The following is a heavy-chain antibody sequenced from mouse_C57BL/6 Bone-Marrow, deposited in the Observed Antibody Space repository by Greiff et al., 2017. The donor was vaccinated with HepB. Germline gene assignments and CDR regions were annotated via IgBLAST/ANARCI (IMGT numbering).Heavy chain of an antibody. D-gene: IGHD2-1*01. CDR3: ARYIDYDGNYGFAY. V-gene: IGHV7-3*01. CDR1: GFTFTDYY. Sequence: DVHLVESGGGLVQPGGSLSLSCAASGFTFTDYYMSWVRQPPGKALEWLGFIRNKANGYTTEYSASVKGRFTISRDNSHSILYLQMNALRAEDSATYYCARYIDYDGNYGFAYWGQGTLVTVSA. CDR2: IRNKANGYTT. J-gene: IGHJ3*01.